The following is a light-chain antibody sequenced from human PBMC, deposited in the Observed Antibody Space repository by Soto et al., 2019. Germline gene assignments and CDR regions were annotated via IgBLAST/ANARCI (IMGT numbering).Light chain of an antibody. Sequence: DIQMTQSPSSLSASVGDRVTITCRASQSISSYLNWYQQKPGKAPKLLIYAASSLQSGVPSRFSGSGSATEFTLSISSLQPDEFATYYCQQYDSFSSTFGQGTRLEIK. CDR1: QSISSY. CDR3: QQYDSFSST. V-gene: IGKV1-39*01. J-gene: IGKJ5*01. CDR2: AAS.